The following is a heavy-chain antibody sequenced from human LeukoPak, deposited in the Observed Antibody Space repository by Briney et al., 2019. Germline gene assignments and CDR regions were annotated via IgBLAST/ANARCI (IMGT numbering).Heavy chain of an antibody. J-gene: IGHJ4*02. CDR1: GFTFSSYE. CDR2: ISSSGSTI. D-gene: IGHD5-24*01. Sequence: GGSLRLSCAASGFTFSSYEMNWVRQAPGKGLEWVSYISSSGSTIYYADSVKGRFTISRDNAKNSLYLQMNSLRAEDAAVYYCARDRDGYNFDYWGQGTLVTVSS. V-gene: IGHV3-48*03. CDR3: ARDRDGYNFDY.